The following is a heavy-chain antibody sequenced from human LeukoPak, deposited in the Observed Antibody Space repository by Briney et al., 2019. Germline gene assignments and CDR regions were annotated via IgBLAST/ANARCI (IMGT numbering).Heavy chain of an antibody. J-gene: IGHJ4*02. D-gene: IGHD5-12*01. Sequence: SETLSLTCTVSGGSISSYYWSWIRQPPGKGLEWIGYIYYSGSTNYNPSLKSRDTISVDTSKNQFSLKLSSVTAADTAVYYCARVWRGYSGYDSPLDYWGQGTLVTVSS. CDR2: IYYSGST. V-gene: IGHV4-59*01. CDR1: GGSISSYY. CDR3: ARVWRGYSGYDSPLDY.